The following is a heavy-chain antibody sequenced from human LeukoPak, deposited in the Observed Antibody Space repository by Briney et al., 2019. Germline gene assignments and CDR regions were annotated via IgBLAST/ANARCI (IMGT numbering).Heavy chain of an antibody. D-gene: IGHD2-15*01. V-gene: IGHV3-30*18. CDR3: AKDKGRYCSGGSCSPDYYYYGMDV. J-gene: IGHJ6*02. CDR2: ISYDGSNK. CDR1: GFTFSSYG. Sequence: AGGSLRLSCAASGFTFSSYGMHWVRQAPGKGLEWVAVISYDGSNKYYADSVKGRFTTSRDNSKNTLYLQMNSLRAEDTAVYYCAKDKGRYCSGGSCSPDYYYYGMDVWGQGTTVTVSS.